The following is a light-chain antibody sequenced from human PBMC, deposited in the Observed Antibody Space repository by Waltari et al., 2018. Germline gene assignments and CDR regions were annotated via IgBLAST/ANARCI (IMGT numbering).Light chain of an antibody. CDR2: WAS. CDR3: QQYYSTPWT. CDR1: QSLLYSSNNENH. Sequence: DLVMTQSPDSLAMSLGERAIINCTSSQSLLYSSNNENHLAWYQQKPGQAPKLLIYWASTRESGVPNRFSGSGSGADFTLTISGLQAEDVAVYYCQQYYSTPWTFGQGTKVEIK. J-gene: IGKJ1*01. V-gene: IGKV4-1*01.